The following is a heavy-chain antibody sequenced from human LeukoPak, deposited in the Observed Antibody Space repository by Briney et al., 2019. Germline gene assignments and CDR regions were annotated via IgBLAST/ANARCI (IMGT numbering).Heavy chain of an antibody. J-gene: IGHJ5*02. CDR3: ARTCPLLYCSSSFFDP. Sequence: GASVKVSCKTSGYTFTSFGISWVRQAPGQGLEWMGWISAYNGDTKSAPKSQGRVAMTTDTPTTTAYLDLRSLRSDDTAMYYCARTCPLLYCSSSFFDPWGRGTLVTVSS. D-gene: IGHD2-2*01. CDR1: GYTFTSFG. V-gene: IGHV1-18*01. CDR2: ISAYNGDT.